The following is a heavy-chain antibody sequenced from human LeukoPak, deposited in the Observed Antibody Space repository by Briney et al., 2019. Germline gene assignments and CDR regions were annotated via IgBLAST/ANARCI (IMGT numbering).Heavy chain of an antibody. D-gene: IGHD1-14*01. CDR1: GYSFISYW. V-gene: IGHV5-10-1*01. J-gene: IGHJ5*02. CDR2: IDPSDSST. CDR3: VRHPGSKRFDP. Sequence: NHGESLKISCEGSGYSFISYWITWVRQMPGKGLEWMGRIDPSDSSTTYSPSFQGHVTISIDKSISTAYLQWSSLKASDTAMYYCVRHPGSKRFDPWGQGTLVSVSS.